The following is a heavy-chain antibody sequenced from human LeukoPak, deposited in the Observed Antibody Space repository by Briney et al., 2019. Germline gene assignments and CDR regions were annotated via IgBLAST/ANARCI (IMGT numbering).Heavy chain of an antibody. V-gene: IGHV3-30-3*01. D-gene: IGHD6-19*01. CDR1: GFTFSSYA. J-gene: IGHJ4*02. Sequence: GGSLRLSCAASGFTFSSYAMHWVRQAPGKGLGWVAVISYDGSNKYYADSVKGRFTISRDNSKNTLYLQMNSLRAEDTAVYYCASEGSGWYYYFDYWGQGTLVTVSS. CDR2: ISYDGSNK. CDR3: ASEGSGWYYYFDY.